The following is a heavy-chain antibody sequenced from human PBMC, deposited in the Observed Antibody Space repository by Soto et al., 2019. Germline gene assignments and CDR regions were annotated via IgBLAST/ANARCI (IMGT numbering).Heavy chain of an antibody. CDR2: IISILGIA. CDR1: GGTFSSYT. J-gene: IGHJ6*03. CDR3: ARTMSAGTIDDYYYMDV. Sequence: QVQLVQSGAEVKKPGSSVKVSCKASGGTFSSYTISWVRQAPGQGLEWMGRIISILGIANYAQKFQGRVTITADKSTSTAYMELSSLRSEDTAVYYCARTMSAGTIDDYYYMDVGGKGTTVTVSS. V-gene: IGHV1-69*02. D-gene: IGHD6-13*01.